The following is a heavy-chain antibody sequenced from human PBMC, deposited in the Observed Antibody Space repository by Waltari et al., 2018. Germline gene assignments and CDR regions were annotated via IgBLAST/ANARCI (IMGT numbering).Heavy chain of an antibody. Sequence: EVQLVESGGGLVQPGGSLRLSCAASGFTFSSYSMNWVRQAPGKGLEWVSYISSSSSTIYYADSVKGRFTISRDNAKNSLYLQMNSLRAEDTAVYYCASWGREAFDYWGQGTLVTVSS. CDR2: ISSSSSTI. CDR3: ASWGREAFDY. V-gene: IGHV3-48*01. CDR1: GFTFSSYS. J-gene: IGHJ4*02. D-gene: IGHD3-16*01.